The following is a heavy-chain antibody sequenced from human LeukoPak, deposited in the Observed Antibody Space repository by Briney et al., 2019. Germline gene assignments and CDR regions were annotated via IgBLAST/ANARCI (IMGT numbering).Heavy chain of an antibody. Sequence: ASVKVSCKASGYTFTSYGISWVRQAPGQGLEWMGWISAYNGKTNNAQMLQGRFTMTTDTSTSTAYMELRSLRSDDTAVYYCARDARRLSSSWDYWGQGNLVTVSS. CDR3: ARDARRLSSSWDY. D-gene: IGHD6-13*01. V-gene: IGHV1-18*01. CDR1: GYTFTSYG. CDR2: ISAYNGKT. J-gene: IGHJ4*02.